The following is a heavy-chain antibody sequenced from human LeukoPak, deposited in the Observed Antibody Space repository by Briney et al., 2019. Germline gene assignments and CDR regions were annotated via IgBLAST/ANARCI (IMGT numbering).Heavy chain of an antibody. D-gene: IGHD2-21*01. CDR1: GFTFRDYG. J-gene: IGHJ4*02. CDR3: AKVRDCGGDCLDY. Sequence: TGGSLRLSCAASGFTFRDYGMHWVRQAPGKGLEWVAPISYDGSNKVYADSVKGRFTISRDNSKSTLYLQMNSLRAEDTAVYYCAKVRDCGGDCLDYWGPGNLVTVSS. CDR2: ISYDGSNK. V-gene: IGHV3-30*18.